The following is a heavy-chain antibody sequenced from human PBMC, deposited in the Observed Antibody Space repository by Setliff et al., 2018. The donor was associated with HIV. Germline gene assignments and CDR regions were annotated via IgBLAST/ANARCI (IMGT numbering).Heavy chain of an antibody. CDR2: IYSGGST. J-gene: IGHJ4*02. Sequence: PGGSLRLSCAASGFTVSSNYMSWVRQAPGKGLECVSVIYSGGSTYYADSVKGRFTISRDNSKNTLYLQMNSLRAEDTAMYHCARYCSGGSCYNWGQGTLVTVSS. V-gene: IGHV3-53*01. CDR1: GFTVSSNY. D-gene: IGHD2-15*01. CDR3: ARYCSGGSCYN.